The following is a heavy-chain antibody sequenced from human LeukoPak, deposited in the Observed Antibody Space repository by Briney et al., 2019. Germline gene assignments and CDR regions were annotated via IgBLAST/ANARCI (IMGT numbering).Heavy chain of an antibody. CDR1: GYTFTGYY. CDR3: ARDIGIAVAGTDY. J-gene: IGHJ4*02. V-gene: IGHV1-2*02. CDR2: INPNSGGT. Sequence: SVKVSCKASGYTFTGYYMHWVRQAPGQGLEWMGWINPNSGGTNYAQKFQGRVTMTRDTSISTAYMELSRLGSDDTAVYYCARDIGIAVAGTDYWGQGTLVTVSS. D-gene: IGHD6-19*01.